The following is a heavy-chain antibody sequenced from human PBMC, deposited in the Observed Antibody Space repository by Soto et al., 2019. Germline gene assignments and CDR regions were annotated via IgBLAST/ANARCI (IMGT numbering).Heavy chain of an antibody. J-gene: IGHJ6*02. CDR3: AGSGYYHNSGMDV. CDR1: GGSISNYY. V-gene: IGHV4-59*08. D-gene: IGHD3-22*01. CDR2: IYYSGST. Sequence: PSETLSLTCTVSGGSISNYYWSWIRQPPGKGLEWIGYIYYSGSTNYNPSHKSRVTISVDTSKNQFSLKLSSVTAADTAVYYCAGSGYYHNSGMDVWGQGTTVTVSS.